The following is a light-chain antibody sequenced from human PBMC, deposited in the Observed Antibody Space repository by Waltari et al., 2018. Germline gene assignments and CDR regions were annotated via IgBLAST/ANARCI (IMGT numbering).Light chain of an antibody. CDR2: WAS. Sequence: DIVMTQSPDSLAVSLGERATINCKSSPSVFYNSNNKNYLAWYQQKAGQPPKLLIYWASSRESGVPDRFSGSVSGTDFTLTISSLQAEDVAVYYCQQYYTAPYSFGQGTKLEIK. CDR3: QQYYTAPYS. J-gene: IGKJ2*03. V-gene: IGKV4-1*01. CDR1: PSVFYNSNNKNY.